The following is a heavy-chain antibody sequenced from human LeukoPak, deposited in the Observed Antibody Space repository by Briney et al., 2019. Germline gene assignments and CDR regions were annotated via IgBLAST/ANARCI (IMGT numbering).Heavy chain of an antibody. J-gene: IGHJ5*02. V-gene: IGHV3-30-3*01. Sequence: PGGSLRLSCAASRFTFYSYAMHWVRQAPGKGLAWVALISHDGSKQYYADSVKGRFTISRDNSNNTLHLQMNSLRPEDTAVYYCVRGFSHGSAPFDPWGQGTLVTVSS. CDR2: ISHDGSKQ. CDR1: RFTFYSYA. CDR3: VRGFSHGSAPFDP. D-gene: IGHD3-10*01.